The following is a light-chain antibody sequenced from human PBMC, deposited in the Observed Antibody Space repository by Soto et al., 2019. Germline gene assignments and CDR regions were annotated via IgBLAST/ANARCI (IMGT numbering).Light chain of an antibody. CDR3: QQSYSTPRT. CDR2: AAS. V-gene: IGKV1-39*01. J-gene: IGKJ1*01. Sequence: DIQITHSPASLSASVLYRVTITCRASQSISSYLNWYQQKPGKAPKLLIYAASSLQSGVPSRFSGSGSGTDFTLTISSLQPEDFATYYCQQSYSTPRTLGQGTKVDIK. CDR1: QSISSY.